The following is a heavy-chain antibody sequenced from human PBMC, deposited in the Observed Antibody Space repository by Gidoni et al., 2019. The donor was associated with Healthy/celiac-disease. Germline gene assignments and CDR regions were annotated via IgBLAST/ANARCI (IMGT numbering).Heavy chain of an antibody. CDR1: GFPFSSHW. D-gene: IGHD3-9*01. Sequence: EVQLVESGGGLVQPGGSLRLSCAASGFPFSSHWMSWVRQAPGKGLEWVANIKQDGSEKYYVDSVKGRFTISRDNAKNSLYLQMNSLRAEDTAVYYCAREVYYDILTGYPLVGSFDLWGRGTLVTVSS. CDR2: IKQDGSEK. J-gene: IGHJ2*01. V-gene: IGHV3-7*01. CDR3: AREVYYDILTGYPLVGSFDL.